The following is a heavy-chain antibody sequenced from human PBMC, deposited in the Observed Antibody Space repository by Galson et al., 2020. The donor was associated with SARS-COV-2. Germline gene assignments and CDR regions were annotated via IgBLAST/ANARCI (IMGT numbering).Heavy chain of an antibody. CDR1: GFTFSSYW. V-gene: IGHV3-7*01. J-gene: IGHJ4*02. CDR2: IKQDGSEK. D-gene: IGHD3-10*01. CDR3: AREEYGSGLYTHQDY. Sequence: QLGESLKISCAASGFTFSSYWMSWVRQAPGKGLEWVANIKQDGSEKYYVDSVKGRFTISRDNAKNSLYLQMNSLRAEDTAVYYCAREEYGSGLYTHQDYGGQGTLVTVSS.